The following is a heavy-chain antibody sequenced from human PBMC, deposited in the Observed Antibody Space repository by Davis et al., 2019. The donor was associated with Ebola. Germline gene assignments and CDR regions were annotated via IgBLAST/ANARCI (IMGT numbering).Heavy chain of an antibody. CDR2: IYSSGIT. D-gene: IGHD2-15*01. CDR3: AREDASSTSADY. J-gene: IGHJ4*02. CDR1: GGSISNHY. Sequence: SETLSLTCTVSGGSISNHYWSWIRQPPGKGLEWIGYIYSSGITNYNPSLKSRVTISIDTSERQLSLKLSSVTAADTAVYYCAREDASSTSADYWGQGILVTVSS. V-gene: IGHV4-59*11.